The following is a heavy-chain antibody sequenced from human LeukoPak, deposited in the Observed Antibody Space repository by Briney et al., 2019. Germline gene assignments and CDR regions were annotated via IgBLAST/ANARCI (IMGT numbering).Heavy chain of an antibody. CDR1: GFTFSSYS. J-gene: IGHJ4*02. D-gene: IGHD3-9*01. CDR2: ISGSGGST. CDR3: AKVLRIRYFDWLSYYFDY. V-gene: IGHV3-23*01. Sequence: GGSLRLSCAASGFTFSSYSMNWVRQAPGKGLEWVSAISGSGGSTYYADSVKGRFTISRDNSKNTLYLQMNSLRAEDTAVYYCAKVLRIRYFDWLSYYFDYWGQGTLVTVSS.